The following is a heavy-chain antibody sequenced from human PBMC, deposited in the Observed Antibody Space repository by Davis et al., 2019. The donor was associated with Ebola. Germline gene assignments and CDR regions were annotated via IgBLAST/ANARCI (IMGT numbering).Heavy chain of an antibody. CDR1: GFNFSLYG. V-gene: IGHV3-30*18. D-gene: IGHD1-26*01. J-gene: IGHJ4*02. CDR3: AKDLQSGSYYGRFDY. CDR2: VSFNGDNT. Sequence: GESLKISCVASGFNFSLYGMHWVRQAPGKGLEWVAVVSFNGDNTYYADSVKGRFTISRDNSKNTLYLQMNSLRAEDTAVYYCAKDLQSGSYYGRFDYWGQGTLVTVSS.